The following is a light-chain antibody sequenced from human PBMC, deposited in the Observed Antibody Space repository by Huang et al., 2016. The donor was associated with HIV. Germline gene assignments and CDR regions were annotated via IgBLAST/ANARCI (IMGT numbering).Light chain of an antibody. CDR2: DFS. V-gene: IGKV2-30*02. J-gene: IGKJ2*01. CDR3: MQGTHWYT. CDR1: QSLLHSDGNTY. Sequence: VMVQSPLSLPVTLGQPASISCKSSQSLLHSDGNTYLNWFHQRPGHSTRRPIYDFSKRDSGVPDRFSGSGSGTDFTLTISRVEAEDVGVYYCMQGTHWYTFGPGTKLEI.